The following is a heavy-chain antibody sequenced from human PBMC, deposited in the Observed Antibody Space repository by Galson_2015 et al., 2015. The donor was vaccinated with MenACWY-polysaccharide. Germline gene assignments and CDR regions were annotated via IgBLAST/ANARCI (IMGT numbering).Heavy chain of an antibody. CDR1: GFTFSSYS. J-gene: IGHJ4*02. CDR3: ARVLKVLVGATPDY. CDR2: ISSSGTI. D-gene: IGHD1-26*01. Sequence: SLRLSGAASGFTFSSYSMNWVGQAPGEGLEWVSYISSSGTIYYADSVKGRFTISRDNGKNSLYLQMNSLRDDDTAVYYCARVLKVLVGATPDYWGQGTLVTVSS. V-gene: IGHV3-48*02.